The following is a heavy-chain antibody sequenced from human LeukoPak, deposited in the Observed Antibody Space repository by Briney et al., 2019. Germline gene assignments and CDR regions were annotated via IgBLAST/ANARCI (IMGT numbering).Heavy chain of an antibody. Sequence: GGSLRLSCAASGFTFSSYGMHWVRQAPGKGLEWVAFIRYDGSNKYYADSVKGRFTISRDNSKNTLYLQMNSLRAEDTAVYYCARAQIAAAVKMEAFDIWGQGTMVTVSS. D-gene: IGHD6-13*01. V-gene: IGHV3-30*02. J-gene: IGHJ3*02. CDR3: ARAQIAAAVKMEAFDI. CDR1: GFTFSSYG. CDR2: IRYDGSNK.